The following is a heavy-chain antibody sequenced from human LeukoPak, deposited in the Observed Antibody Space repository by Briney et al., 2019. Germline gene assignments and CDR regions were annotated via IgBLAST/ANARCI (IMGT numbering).Heavy chain of an antibody. CDR1: GYTFTGYY. J-gene: IGHJ5*02. CDR2: INPNSGGT. Sequence: ASVKVSCKASGYTFTGYYMHWVRQAPGQGLEWMGRINPNSGGTNYAQKFQGRVTMTRDTSISTAYMELSRLRSDDTAVYYCARDSRLANWFDPWGRGTPVTVSS. CDR3: ARDSRLANWFDP. D-gene: IGHD3-9*01. V-gene: IGHV1-2*06.